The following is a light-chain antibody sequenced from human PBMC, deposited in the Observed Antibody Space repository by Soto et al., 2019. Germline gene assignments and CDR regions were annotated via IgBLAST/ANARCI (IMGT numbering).Light chain of an antibody. CDR1: NIGSKA. CDR3: QVWGSSNAHLGL. J-gene: IGLJ3*02. CDR2: SDS. Sequence: SSELTQPHSVSVATAQMARITCGGNNIGSKAVHWYQHKPRQDPVLVIYSDSNRPSGIPERFSGSNPGNTTTLTLRRIEAGDEADSYCQVWGSSNAHLGLFGGGTKLTVL. V-gene: IGLV3-12*01.